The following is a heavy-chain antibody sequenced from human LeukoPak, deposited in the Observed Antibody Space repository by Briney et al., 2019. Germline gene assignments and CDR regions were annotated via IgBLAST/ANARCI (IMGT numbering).Heavy chain of an antibody. CDR3: AKGIGGGYSSGSAFDY. V-gene: IGHV3-23*01. J-gene: IGHJ4*02. D-gene: IGHD6-19*01. Sequence: GGPLRLSCGASGFPFSSYAMSWVRQAPEKVLEWVSPISGSGGSTYYADSVKGRFSISRDSSNNTLYLHMDSLRAEDTAIYYCAKGIGGGYSSGSAFDYWGQGTLVTVSS. CDR1: GFPFSSYA. CDR2: ISGSGGST.